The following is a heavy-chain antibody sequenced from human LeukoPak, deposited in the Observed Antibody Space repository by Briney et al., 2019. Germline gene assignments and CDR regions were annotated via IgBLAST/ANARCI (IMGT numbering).Heavy chain of an antibody. CDR1: GGSFNSAGYY. V-gene: IGHV4-39*07. CDR3: ARPPREYSGYPIYFDY. D-gene: IGHD5-12*01. J-gene: IGHJ4*02. CDR2: IYYSGST. Sequence: SETLSLTCTVSGGSFNSAGYYWGWIRQPPGKGLEWIGSIYYSGSTYYNPSLKSRVTISLDTSKNQFSLKLSSVTAADTAVYYCARPPREYSGYPIYFDYWGQGTLVTVSS.